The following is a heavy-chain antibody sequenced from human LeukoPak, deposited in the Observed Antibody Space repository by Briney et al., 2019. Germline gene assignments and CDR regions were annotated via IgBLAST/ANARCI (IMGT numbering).Heavy chain of an antibody. CDR2: IYYSGST. CDR1: GGSISSSSYY. D-gene: IGHD6-19*01. V-gene: IGHV4-39*07. Sequence: PSETLSLTCTVSGGSISSSSYYWGWIRQPPGRGLEWIGSIYYSGSTYYNPSLKSRVTISVDTSKNQFSLKLSSVTAADTAVYYCARDHFSLIAVAGTLDYWGQGTLVTVSS. J-gene: IGHJ4*02. CDR3: ARDHFSLIAVAGTLDY.